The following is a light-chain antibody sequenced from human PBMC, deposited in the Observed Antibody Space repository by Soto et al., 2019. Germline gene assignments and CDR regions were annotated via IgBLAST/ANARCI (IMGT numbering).Light chain of an antibody. J-gene: IGLJ1*01. CDR2: EIS. Sequence: QSVLTQPPSASGSPGQSVTISCAGTSSDVGGYDYVSWYQQQPGKAPKLIIYEISKRPSGVPDRFSGSKSGNTASLTVSGLQAEDGADYYCSSYAGSDNYVFGTGTKLTVL. V-gene: IGLV2-8*01. CDR1: SSDVGGYDY. CDR3: SSYAGSDNYV.